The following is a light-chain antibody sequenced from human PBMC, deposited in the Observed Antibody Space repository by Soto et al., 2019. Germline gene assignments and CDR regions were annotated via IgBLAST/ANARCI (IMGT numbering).Light chain of an antibody. CDR3: SSYTSSSTLV. Sequence: QSVLTQPASVSGFPRQSITISCTGTSSDVGGYEYVSWYQQHPGKAPKLLIYDVSNRPSGVSNRFSGSKSGNTASLIISGLQAEDEADYYCSSYTSSSTLVFGGGTKLTVL. J-gene: IGLJ2*01. CDR1: SSDVGGYEY. V-gene: IGLV2-14*01. CDR2: DVS.